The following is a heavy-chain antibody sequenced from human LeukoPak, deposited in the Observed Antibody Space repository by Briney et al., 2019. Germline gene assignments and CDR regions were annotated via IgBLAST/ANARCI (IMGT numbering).Heavy chain of an antibody. CDR1: GFTFDDYA. J-gene: IGHJ4*02. Sequence: GGSLRLSCAASGFTFDDYAMHWVRQAPGKGLEWVSAISGSGGGTYYADSVRGRFTISRDNSKDILDLQMNSLRAGDTAVYYCAKGRSSSSHYIGDYWGQGILVTVSS. V-gene: IGHV3-23*01. CDR2: ISGSGGGT. D-gene: IGHD6-6*01. CDR3: AKGRSSSSHYIGDY.